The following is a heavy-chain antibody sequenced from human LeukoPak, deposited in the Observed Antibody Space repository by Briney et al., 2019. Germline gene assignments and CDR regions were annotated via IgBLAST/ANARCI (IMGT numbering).Heavy chain of an antibody. J-gene: IGHJ4*02. D-gene: IGHD6-19*01. CDR3: ARRPTRGWYSSGWYDY. CDR1: GFAFSSYT. CDR2: INHSGST. Sequence: GSLRLSCAASGFAFSSYTMSRIRQPPGKGLEWIGEINHSGSTNYNPSLKSRVTISVDTSKNQFSLKLSSVTAADTAVYYCARRPTRGWYSSGWYDYWGQGTLVTVSS. V-gene: IGHV4-34*01.